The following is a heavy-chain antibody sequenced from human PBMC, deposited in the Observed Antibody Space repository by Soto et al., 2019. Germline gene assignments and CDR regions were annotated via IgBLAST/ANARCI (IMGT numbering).Heavy chain of an antibody. J-gene: IGHJ4*02. CDR1: GDSISSNSW. D-gene: IGHD3-22*01. CDR3: ARGGYYDTSGYYYVADYFDH. V-gene: IGHV4-4*02. Sequence: SETLSLTCEVSGDSISSNSWWGWVRQPPGKGLQWIAEIYLFGTANYNPSFRIRVTISVDNSKTPFSLKLSFLPAADTAIFFCARGGYYDTSGYYYVADYFDHWGQGTLVTVSS. CDR2: IYLFGTA.